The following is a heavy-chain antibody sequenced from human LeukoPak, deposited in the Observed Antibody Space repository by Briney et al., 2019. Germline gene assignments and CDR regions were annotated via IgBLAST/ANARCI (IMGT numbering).Heavy chain of an antibody. CDR2: IYYSGST. Sequence: PSETLSLTCTVSGGSISSYYWSWIRQPPGKGLEWIGYIYYSGSTNYNPSLKSRVTISVDTSKNQFSLKLSSVTAADTAVYYCARVVETYGSGSYYTDYYYYYMDVWGKGTTVTISS. CDR1: GGSISSYY. CDR3: ARVVETYGSGSYYTDYYYYYMDV. V-gene: IGHV4-59*01. D-gene: IGHD3-10*01. J-gene: IGHJ6*03.